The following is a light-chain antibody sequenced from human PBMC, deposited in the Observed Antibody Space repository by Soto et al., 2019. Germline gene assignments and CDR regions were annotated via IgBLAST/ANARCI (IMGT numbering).Light chain of an antibody. CDR2: GAS. V-gene: IGKV3-20*01. J-gene: IGKJ5*01. CDR1: QSVDSNY. CDR3: QQYGTPRSVT. Sequence: EIGLPQSPGTLSLSPGEEATLSCRASQSVDSNYLAWYQQKPGQTPRLIIYGASGRADGIPHRFSGSGFGTDFTLTISKVEPEDFAVYYCQQYGTPRSVTFGQGTRLEIK.